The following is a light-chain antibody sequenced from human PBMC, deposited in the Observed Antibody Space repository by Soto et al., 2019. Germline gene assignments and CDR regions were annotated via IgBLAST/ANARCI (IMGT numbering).Light chain of an antibody. Sequence: EIVMTPSPATLSVSQGERATLSCRASQSVSYNLALYQQQPGPGPRLLIYGAFTRATGIPARFSGSGSGTEFTLTIISLLSEDFGVYYWQQYKTWPPLTFGGGTKVEVK. CDR2: GAF. V-gene: IGKV3-15*01. J-gene: IGKJ4*01. CDR3: QQYKTWPPLT. CDR1: QSVSYN.